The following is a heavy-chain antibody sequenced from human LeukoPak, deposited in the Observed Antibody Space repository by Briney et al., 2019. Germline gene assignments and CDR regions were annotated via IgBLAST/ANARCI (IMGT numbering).Heavy chain of an antibody. V-gene: IGHV3-23*01. J-gene: IGHJ4*01. CDR2: LSGSGITT. Sequence: GGSLRLSCAASGFTFSNSAMSWVRQAPGKGLESVSTLSGSGITTYYADSVKGRFTISRDNSKNTLYLQMNSLRAEDTAVYYCAKGIYSSGWSYFDYWGHGTLVTVSS. CDR3: AKGIYSSGWSYFDY. D-gene: IGHD6-19*01. CDR1: GFTFSNSA.